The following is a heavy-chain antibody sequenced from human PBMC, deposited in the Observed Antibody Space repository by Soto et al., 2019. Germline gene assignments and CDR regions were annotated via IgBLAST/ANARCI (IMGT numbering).Heavy chain of an antibody. CDR3: PRDTLGGDDYSLDY. J-gene: IGHJ4*01. CDR1: GFIFSSYW. CDR2: IRPDGSSK. Sequence: GGSLRLSCAASGFIFSSYWMTWVRQAPGKGLEWVANIRPDGSSKNYVDSVKGRFTISRDNAKNAVYLQMNSLRAEDTAVYYFPRDTLGGDDYSLDYWGQGXLVTVYS. V-gene: IGHV3-7*01. D-gene: IGHD3-16*01.